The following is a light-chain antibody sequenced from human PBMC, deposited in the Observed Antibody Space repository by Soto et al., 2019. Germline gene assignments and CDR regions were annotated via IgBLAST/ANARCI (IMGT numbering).Light chain of an antibody. J-gene: IGKJ4*01. CDR2: WAS. V-gene: IGKV4-1*01. CDR1: QSVLNSSNNKNY. Sequence: NVMTQSPDSLAVSLGERATINCKSSQSVLNSSNNKNYLAWYQQKPGQPPKLHIYWASTRESVVPDRFSGSGFGKDFTLTINSLQAEDVAVYYCQQYYKTLAITFGGVTKVEIK. CDR3: QQYYKTLAIT.